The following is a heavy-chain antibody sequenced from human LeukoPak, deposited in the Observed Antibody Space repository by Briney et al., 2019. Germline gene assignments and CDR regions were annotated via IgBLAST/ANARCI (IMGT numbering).Heavy chain of an antibody. CDR1: GFTFSSYG. CDR3: ARGRRIGTGVLSWFDP. CDR2: IWYDGSNK. V-gene: IGHV3-33*01. D-gene: IGHD1-14*01. Sequence: GGSLRLSCAASGFTFSSYGMHWVRQAPGKGLEWVAVIWYDGSNKYYADSVKGRFTISRDNSKNTLYLQMNSLRAEDTAVYYCARGRRIGTGVLSWFDPWGQGTLVTVSS. J-gene: IGHJ5*02.